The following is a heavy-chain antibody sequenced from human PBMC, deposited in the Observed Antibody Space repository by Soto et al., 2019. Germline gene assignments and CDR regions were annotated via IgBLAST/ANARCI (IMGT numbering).Heavy chain of an antibody. CDR2: SSGSGGST. V-gene: IGHV3-23*01. Sequence: GGSLRLSCAASGFTLSSYALSWGRQAPGKGLEWVSASSGSGGSTYYAHSVKGRFTISRDNSKNTLSLQMTTLRAEDTAVNYFEKDGDNSDYYYRIDVWGQGTTVTVSS. CDR3: EKDGDNSDYYYRIDV. J-gene: IGHJ6*02. CDR1: GFTLSSYA. D-gene: IGHD1-20*01.